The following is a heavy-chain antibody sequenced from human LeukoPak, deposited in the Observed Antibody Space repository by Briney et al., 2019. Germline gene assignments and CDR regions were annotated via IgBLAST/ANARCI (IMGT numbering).Heavy chain of an antibody. CDR1: GFTFSSYA. Sequence: GGSLRLSCAASGFTFSSYAMHWVRQAPGKGLEWVAVISYDGSNKYYADSVKGRFTISRDNSKNTLYLQMNSLRAEDTAVYYCAKNLWFGELPLPFDYWGQGTLVTVSS. CDR2: ISYDGSNK. J-gene: IGHJ4*02. CDR3: AKNLWFGELPLPFDY. D-gene: IGHD3-10*01. V-gene: IGHV3-30*14.